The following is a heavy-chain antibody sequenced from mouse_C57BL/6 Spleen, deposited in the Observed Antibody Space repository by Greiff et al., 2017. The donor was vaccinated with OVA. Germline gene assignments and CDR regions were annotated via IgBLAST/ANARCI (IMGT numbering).Heavy chain of an antibody. V-gene: IGHV5-6*01. D-gene: IGHD3-2*02. Sequence: EVKLVESGGDLVKPGGSLKLSCAASGFTFSSYGMSWVRQTPDKRLEWVATISSGGSYTYYPDSVKGRFTISRDNAKNTLYLQMSSLKSEDTAMYYCARQLDSSGYYFDYWGQGTTLTVSS. CDR1: GFTFSSYG. CDR3: ARQLDSSGYYFDY. J-gene: IGHJ2*01. CDR2: ISSGGSYT.